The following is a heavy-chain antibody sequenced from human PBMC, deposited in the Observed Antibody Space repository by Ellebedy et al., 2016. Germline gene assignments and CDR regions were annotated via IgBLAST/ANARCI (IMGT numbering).Heavy chain of an antibody. V-gene: IGHV4-39*02. CDR3: ALQLRRKYFDY. CDR2: IDYTGST. J-gene: IGHJ4*02. Sequence: SETLSLTCNVSGGPMISSSYYWGWIRQTPGKGLEWLGSIDYTGSTSYNPSLKSRVIMSAQMSKNHFSLKLSSVTAADTAVYYCALQLRRKYFDYWGQGTLVTVSS. CDR1: GGPMISSSYY. D-gene: IGHD6-13*01.